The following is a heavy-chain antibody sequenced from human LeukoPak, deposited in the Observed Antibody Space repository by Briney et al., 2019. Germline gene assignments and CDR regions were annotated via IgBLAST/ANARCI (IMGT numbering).Heavy chain of an antibody. CDR1: GYTFTSYG. D-gene: IGHD5-18*01. Sequence: ASVKVSCKASGYTFTSYGISWVRQAPGQGLEWMGWISAYNGNTNYAQKLQGRVTMTRDTSISTAYMELSSLRSEDTAVYYCAKGYGPTNYWGQGTLVTVSS. CDR2: ISAYNGNT. J-gene: IGHJ4*02. CDR3: AKGYGPTNY. V-gene: IGHV1-18*01.